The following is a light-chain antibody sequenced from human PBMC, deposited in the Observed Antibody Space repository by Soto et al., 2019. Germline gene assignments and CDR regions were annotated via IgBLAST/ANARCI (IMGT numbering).Light chain of an antibody. V-gene: IGLV2-11*01. J-gene: IGLJ1*01. CDR3: KSYAGSNTYV. CDR1: TSDVGGYNY. Sequence: QPVLTQPRSVSGSPGQSVTISCTGTTSDVGGYNYVSWYQHHPGKAPKLMIYDVNKRPSGVPDRFSGSKSGNTASLTISGLQAADEADYFCKSYAGSNTYVFGSGTKVTVL. CDR2: DVN.